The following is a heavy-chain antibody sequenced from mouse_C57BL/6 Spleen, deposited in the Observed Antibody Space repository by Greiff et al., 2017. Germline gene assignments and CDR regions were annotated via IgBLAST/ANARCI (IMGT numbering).Heavy chain of an antibody. J-gene: IGHJ1*03. V-gene: IGHV14-1*01. CDR1: GFNIKDYY. D-gene: IGHD2-3*01. CDR2: IDPEDGDT. CDR3: TTGGYYSHWYFDV. Sequence: VQLQQSGAELVRPGASVKLSCTASGFNIKDYYMHWVKQRPEQGLEWIGRIDPEDGDTEYAPKFQGKATMTADTSSNTAYLQLSSLTSEDTAVYYCTTGGYYSHWYFDVWGTGTTVTVSS.